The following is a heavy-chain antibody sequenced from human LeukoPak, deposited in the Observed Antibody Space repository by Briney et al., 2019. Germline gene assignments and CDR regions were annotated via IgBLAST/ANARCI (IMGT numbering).Heavy chain of an antibody. D-gene: IGHD1-7*01. Sequence: GGSLRLSCAASGFTFSDYYMSWIRQAPGKGLEWVSYISDSGNTIHSADSVKGRFTISRDNAKNSLYLQMNSLRAEDTAVYYCARARDNSNYEAFDIWGQGTMVTVSS. CDR2: ISDSGNTI. CDR3: ARARDNSNYEAFDI. J-gene: IGHJ3*02. V-gene: IGHV3-11*01. CDR1: GFTFSDYY.